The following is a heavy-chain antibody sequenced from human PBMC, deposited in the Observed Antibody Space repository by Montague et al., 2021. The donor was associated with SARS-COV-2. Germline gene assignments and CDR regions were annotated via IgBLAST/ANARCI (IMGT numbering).Heavy chain of an antibody. CDR1: GFTFSSYS. V-gene: IGHV3-21*01. J-gene: IGHJ6*03. D-gene: IGHD3-16*01. CDR3: ARVPRIRFMENYYYYMDV. CDR2: ISSSSSYI. Sequence: SLRLSCAASGFTFSSYSMNWVRQAPGKGLEWVSSISSSSSYIYYADSVKGRFTISRDNPKNSLYLQMNSLRAEDTAVYYCARVPRIRFMENYYYYMDVWGKGTTVTVSS.